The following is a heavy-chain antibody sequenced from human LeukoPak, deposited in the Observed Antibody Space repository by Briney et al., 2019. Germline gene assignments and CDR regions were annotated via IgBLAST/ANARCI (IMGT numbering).Heavy chain of an antibody. CDR3: ALDNYYGLGSYSDNWFDP. CDR2: IYWDNDQ. CDR1: GFSLSTSGVG. J-gene: IGHJ5*02. D-gene: IGHD3-10*01. V-gene: IGHV2-5*02. Sequence: SGPTLVNPTQTLTLTCTFSGFSLSTSGVGVGWIRQPPGKALEWLALIYWDNDQRYSPSLKSRLTITKDTSKNQVVLTMTNMDPVDTATHYCALDNYYGLGSYSDNWFDPWGQGTLVTVSS.